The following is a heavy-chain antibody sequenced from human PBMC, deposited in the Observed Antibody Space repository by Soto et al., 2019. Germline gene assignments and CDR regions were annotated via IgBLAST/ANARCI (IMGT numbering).Heavy chain of an antibody. J-gene: IGHJ3*02. V-gene: IGHV3-23*01. CDR2: ISGSGGST. CDR3: AKDSWMVQGSMFAFDI. Sequence: EVQLLESGGGLVQPGGSLRLSCAASGFTFSSYAMSWVRQAPGKGLEWVSAISGSGGSTYYADSVKGRFTISRDNSKNTLYLQMNSVRAEDTAVYYCAKDSWMVQGSMFAFDIWGQGTMVTVSS. D-gene: IGHD6-19*01. CDR1: GFTFSSYA.